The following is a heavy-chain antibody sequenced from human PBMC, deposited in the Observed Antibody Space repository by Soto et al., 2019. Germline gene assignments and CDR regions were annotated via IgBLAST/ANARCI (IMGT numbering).Heavy chain of an antibody. CDR2: IYYSGST. CDR3: RGSFYGEFDH. V-gene: IGHV4-59*12. Sequence: SETLSLTCTVSGGSISSYYWSWIRQPPGKGLEWIGYIYYSGSTNYNPSLKSRVTISVDTSKNQFSLKAEDTAIYYCTTESPRGSFYGEFDHWGQGALVTVSS. J-gene: IGHJ4*02. CDR1: GGSISSYY. D-gene: IGHD1-26*01.